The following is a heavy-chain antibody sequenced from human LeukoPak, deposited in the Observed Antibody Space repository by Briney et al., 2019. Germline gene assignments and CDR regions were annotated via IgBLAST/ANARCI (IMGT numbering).Heavy chain of an antibody. CDR1: GGSFSGYY. D-gene: IGHD2-8*01. CDR3: ARRYRSRYCTNGVCYGMDV. V-gene: IGHV4-34*01. Sequence: SETLSLTCAVYGGSFSGYYWSWIRQPPGKGLEWIGEINHSGSTNYNPSLKSRVTISVDTSKNQFSLKLSSVTAADTAVYYCARRYRSRYCTNGVCYGMDVWGQGTTVTVSS. J-gene: IGHJ6*02. CDR2: INHSGST.